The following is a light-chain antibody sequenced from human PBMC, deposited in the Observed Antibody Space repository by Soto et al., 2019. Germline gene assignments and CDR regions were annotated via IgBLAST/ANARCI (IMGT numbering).Light chain of an antibody. V-gene: IGLV2-23*02. J-gene: IGLJ1*01. CDR2: EVS. CDR3: CSYAGSSSFV. Sequence: QSVLTQPASVSGSPGQSITISCTGTSSDVGSYNLVSWYQQHPGKAPKLMIYEVSKRPSGVSNRFSGSKSGNTASLTISGLQAEDEADYYCCSYAGSSSFVFGTGTMGTDL. CDR1: SSDVGSYNL.